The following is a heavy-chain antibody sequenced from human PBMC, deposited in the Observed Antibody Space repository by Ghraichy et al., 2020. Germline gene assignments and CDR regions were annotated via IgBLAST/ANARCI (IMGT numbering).Heavy chain of an antibody. CDR1: GFTFSSYA. Sequence: GESLKISCAASGFTFSSYAMSWVRQAPGKGLEWVSAISGSGGSTYYADSVKGRFTISRDNSKNTLYLQMNSLRAEDTAVYYCAKMGADYDYVWGSYPLAYYGMDVWGQGTTVTVSS. V-gene: IGHV3-23*01. D-gene: IGHD3-16*02. CDR2: ISGSGGST. J-gene: IGHJ6*02. CDR3: AKMGADYDYVWGSYPLAYYGMDV.